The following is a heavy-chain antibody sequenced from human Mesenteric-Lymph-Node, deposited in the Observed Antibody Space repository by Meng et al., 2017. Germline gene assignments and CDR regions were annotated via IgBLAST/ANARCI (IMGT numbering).Heavy chain of an antibody. CDR3: ARGDYAYYGMDV. CDR2: IYYSGST. Sequence: SETLSLTCTVSGGSISTYYWSWIRQSPGKGLEWIGNIYYSGSTNYYPSLKSRTTISVDTSKNQFSLNLTSVLAADTAVYYCARGDYAYYGMDVWGQGSTVTVSS. D-gene: IGHD4-17*01. V-gene: IGHV4-59*01. CDR1: GGSISTYY. J-gene: IGHJ6*02.